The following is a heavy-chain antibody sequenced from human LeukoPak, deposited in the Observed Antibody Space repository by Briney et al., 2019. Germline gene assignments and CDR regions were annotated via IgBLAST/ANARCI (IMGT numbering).Heavy chain of an antibody. V-gene: IGHV4-59*08. CDR2: ISDSGST. D-gene: IGHD1-26*01. CDR1: GGSVSSYY. Sequence: SETLSLACSVSGGSVSSYYWSWVRQPPGEGMGWIGYISDSGSTNYNPSLKSRVTISRDTSKNQVSLKMRFVTAADTAVYFCASLGGTYDYWGQGTLVTVSS. J-gene: IGHJ4*02. CDR3: ASLGGTYDY.